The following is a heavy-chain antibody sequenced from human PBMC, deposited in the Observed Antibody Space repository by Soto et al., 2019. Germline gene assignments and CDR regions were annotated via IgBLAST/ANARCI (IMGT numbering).Heavy chain of an antibody. CDR1: GFTFSGYA. CDR2: ISYDGSNE. CDR3: ARALSASYNYFDY. J-gene: IGHJ4*02. Sequence: QVQLVESGGGVVQPGRSLRLSCAASGFTFSGYAIHWVRQAPGKGLEWVAIISYDGSNEYYADSVRGRFTISRDNSKNTFYLQVNSLRAEDTAVYYCARALSASYNYFDYWGQGTLVTVSS. V-gene: IGHV3-30-3*01. D-gene: IGHD3-9*01.